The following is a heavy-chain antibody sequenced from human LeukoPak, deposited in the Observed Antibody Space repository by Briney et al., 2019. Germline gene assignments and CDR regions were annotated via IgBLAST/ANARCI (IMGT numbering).Heavy chain of an antibody. D-gene: IGHD3-3*02. J-gene: IGHJ4*02. Sequence: PGGTLRLSCAASGFTFSSYWMTWVRQAPGQGLEWVASIKQDGNEKYYVDSVKGRFTISRDNARNSLFLHMSSLRADDTAVYYCARDGAFRIYDYWGQGTLVTVSA. CDR3: ARDGAFRIYDY. CDR1: GFTFSSYW. V-gene: IGHV3-7*01. CDR2: IKQDGNEK.